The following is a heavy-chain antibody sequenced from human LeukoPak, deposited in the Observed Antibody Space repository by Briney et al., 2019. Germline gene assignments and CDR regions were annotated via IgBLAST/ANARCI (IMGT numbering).Heavy chain of an antibody. J-gene: IGHJ4*02. Sequence: SETLSLTCTVSGGSISSGGYYWSWIRQHPGKGLEWIGYIHYGGSTYYNPSPKSRVTISIDTSKNQFSLQLSSVTAADTAVYYCARAGGGAYCGGDCYFDYWGQGTLVTVSS. CDR1: GGSISSGGYY. V-gene: IGHV4-31*03. D-gene: IGHD2-21*02. CDR3: ARAGGGAYCGGDCYFDY. CDR2: IHYGGST.